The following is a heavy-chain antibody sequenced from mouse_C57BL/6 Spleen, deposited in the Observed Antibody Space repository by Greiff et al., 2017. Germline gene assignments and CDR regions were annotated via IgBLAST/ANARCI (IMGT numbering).Heavy chain of an antibody. Sequence: EVKLVESGGGLVKPGGSLKLSCAASGFTFSSYTMSWVRQTPEKRLEWVATISGGGGNTYYPDSVKGRFTISRDNAKNTLYLQMSSLRSEDTALYYCARAYYYGSSLWYFDVWGTGTTVTVSS. J-gene: IGHJ1*03. V-gene: IGHV5-9*01. D-gene: IGHD1-1*01. CDR3: ARAYYYGSSLWYFDV. CDR2: ISGGGGNT. CDR1: GFTFSSYT.